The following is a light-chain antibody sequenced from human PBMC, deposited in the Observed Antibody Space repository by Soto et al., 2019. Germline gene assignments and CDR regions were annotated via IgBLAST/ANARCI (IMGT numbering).Light chain of an antibody. V-gene: IGKV2-24*01. J-gene: IGKJ4*01. CDR3: RKATLFPLT. CDR2: KTS. Sequence: EIVMTQTPLSSPVTLGQPASISCRSSQSLVHSNGNTYLSWLQQRPGQPPRLLLYKTSNRFSGVPDRFSGSVARPDFTLKISSVEAEDVGVYYCRKATLFPLTFGGGTKVDIK. CDR1: QSLVHSNGNTY.